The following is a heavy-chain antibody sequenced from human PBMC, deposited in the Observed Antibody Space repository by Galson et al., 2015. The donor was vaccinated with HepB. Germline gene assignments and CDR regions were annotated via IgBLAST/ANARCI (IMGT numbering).Heavy chain of an antibody. CDR2: IWHDGGNK. J-gene: IGHJ4*02. D-gene: IGHD6-13*01. Sequence: SLRLSCAASGFTFRRNSMHWVRQAPGKGLEWVAVIWHDGGNKSYADSVKGRFTISRDNSRNTVSLQMDSLREEDTAVYYCARSMQVVAAADHWGQGTLVTVSS. CDR1: GFTFRRNS. CDR3: ARSMQVVAAADH. V-gene: IGHV3-33*01.